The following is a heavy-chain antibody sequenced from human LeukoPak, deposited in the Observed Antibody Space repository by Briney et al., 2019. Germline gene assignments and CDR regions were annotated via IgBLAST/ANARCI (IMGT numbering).Heavy chain of an antibody. Sequence: GGSLRLSCAASGFTFSSYAMSWVRQAPGKGLEWVSAISGSGGSTYYADSVKGRFTISRDNSKNTLYLQMNSMRAEDTAVYYCAKGLYCSGGSCYPYYYYYMDVWGKGTTVTVSS. V-gene: IGHV3-23*01. CDR1: GFTFSSYA. J-gene: IGHJ6*03. CDR2: ISGSGGST. D-gene: IGHD2-15*01. CDR3: AKGLYCSGGSCYPYYYYYMDV.